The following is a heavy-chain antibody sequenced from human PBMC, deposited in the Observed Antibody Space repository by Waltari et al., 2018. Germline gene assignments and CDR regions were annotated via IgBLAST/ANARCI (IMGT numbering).Heavy chain of an antibody. Sequence: QVQLQESGPGRVKPSETLSLTCPVSGGPISSYYWSWIRQPPGKGLEWIGYIYYSGSTNYNPSLKSRVTISVDTSKNQFSLKLSSVTAADTAVYYCARIRSGGSCSPWGQGTLVTVSS. V-gene: IGHV4-59*01. J-gene: IGHJ5*02. CDR2: IYYSGST. CDR3: ARIRSGGSCSP. D-gene: IGHD2-15*01. CDR1: GGPISSYY.